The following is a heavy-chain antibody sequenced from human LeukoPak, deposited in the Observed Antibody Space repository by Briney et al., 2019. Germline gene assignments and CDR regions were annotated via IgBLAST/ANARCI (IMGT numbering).Heavy chain of an antibody. CDR1: GFTFSTYS. J-gene: IGHJ4*02. D-gene: IGHD6-19*01. V-gene: IGHV3-48*02. CDR2: ISSGSSTI. Sequence: TGGSLRLSCAAFGFTFSTYSMNWVRQAPGKGLEWISYISSGSSTIHYADSVKGRFTISRDNAENSLYLQMNSLRDEDTAVYYCARDYGYSSSFDYWGQGTLVTVSS. CDR3: ARDYGYSSSFDY.